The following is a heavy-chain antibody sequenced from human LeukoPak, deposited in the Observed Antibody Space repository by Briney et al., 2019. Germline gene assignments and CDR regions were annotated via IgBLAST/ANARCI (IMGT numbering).Heavy chain of an antibody. CDR2: IYYSGST. V-gene: IGHV4-59*01. CDR1: GGSISSYY. D-gene: IGHD2-2*01. J-gene: IGHJ5*02. CDR3: ARTTEDCSSTSCYQYWFDP. Sequence: SETLSLTCTVSGGSISSYYWSWIRQPPGKGLEWIGYIYYSGSTSYNPSLKSRVTMSVDTSKKQISLKVRSVTAADTAVYYCARTTEDCSSTSCYQYWFDPWGQGALVTVSS.